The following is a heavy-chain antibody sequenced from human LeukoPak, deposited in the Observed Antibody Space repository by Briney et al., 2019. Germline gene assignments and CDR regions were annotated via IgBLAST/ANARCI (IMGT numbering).Heavy chain of an antibody. Sequence: GASVKVSCKASGGTFSGYAISWVRQAPGQGLEWMGVIIPIFGTANYAQKFQGRVTITADESTSTAYMELSSLRSQDTAVYYCARGRDDNSGYYYGSFDYWGQGTLVTVSS. CDR1: GGTFSGYA. CDR2: IIPIFGTA. CDR3: ARGRDDNSGYYYGSFDY. V-gene: IGHV1-69*13. J-gene: IGHJ4*02. D-gene: IGHD3-22*01.